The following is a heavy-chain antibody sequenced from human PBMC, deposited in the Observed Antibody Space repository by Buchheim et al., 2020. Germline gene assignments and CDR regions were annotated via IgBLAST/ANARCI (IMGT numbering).Heavy chain of an antibody. CDR1: GFTFSDYS. V-gene: IGHV3-21*01. CDR2: ISSSSSYI. J-gene: IGHJ4*02. CDR3: ASLPRGYFDWQSDY. Sequence: EVQVVESGEGLVKPGGSLRLSCAASGFTFSDYSMNWVRQAPGKGLEWVSSISSSSSYIYYADSVQGRFTISRDNAKKSLYPQMNSLRAEDTAVYYCASLPRGYFDWQSDYWGQGTL. D-gene: IGHD3-9*01.